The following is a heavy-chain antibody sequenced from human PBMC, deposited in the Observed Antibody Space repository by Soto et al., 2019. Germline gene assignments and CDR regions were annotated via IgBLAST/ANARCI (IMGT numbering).Heavy chain of an antibody. Sequence: QVQLQESGPGLVKPSETLSXXXXXXXXXXXXXXXXXIRQPPGKGLEWIGDIYYSGSTNYNPSLKXXXXXSXXXSXXXXXXXLXSVTAXDXXXXYXARRYGLSAFDIWGQGTMVTVSS. CDR3: ARRYGLSAFDI. J-gene: IGHJ3*02. CDR2: IYYSGST. CDR1: XXXXXXXX. D-gene: IGHD3-10*01. V-gene: IGHV4-59*08.